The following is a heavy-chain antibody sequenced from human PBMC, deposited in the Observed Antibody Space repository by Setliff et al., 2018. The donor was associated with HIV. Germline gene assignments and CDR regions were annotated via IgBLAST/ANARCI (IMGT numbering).Heavy chain of an antibody. CDR3: ARDQRAYNWNDAVFYYYGLDV. V-gene: IGHV1-18*01. J-gene: IGHJ6*02. CDR1: GYTFTSYG. CDR2: ISAYNGNT. D-gene: IGHD1-20*01. Sequence: ASVKVSCKASGYTFTSYGISWVRQAPGQGLEWMGWISAYNGNTNYAQKLQGRVTMTTDTSTSTAYMELSSLRSEDTAVYYCARDQRAYNWNDAVFYYYGLDVWGQGTTVTVSS.